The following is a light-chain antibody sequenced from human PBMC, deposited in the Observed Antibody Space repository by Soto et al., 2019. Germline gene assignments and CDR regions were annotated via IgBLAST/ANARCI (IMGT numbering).Light chain of an antibody. CDR3: QQSYSTPPIT. Sequence: PITPYNFTPSGSVGDRVTLTCPASQTISSWLAWYQQKPGKAPKLLIYKASTLKSGVPSRFSGSGSGTDFTLTISSLQPEDFATYYCQQSYSTPPITFGQGTLLEVK. CDR2: KAS. CDR1: QTISSW. V-gene: IGKV1-5*03. J-gene: IGKJ5*01.